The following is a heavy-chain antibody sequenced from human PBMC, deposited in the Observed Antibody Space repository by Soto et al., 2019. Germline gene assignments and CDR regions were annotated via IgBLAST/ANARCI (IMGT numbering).Heavy chain of an antibody. Sequence: QVQLVQSGAEVKKPGASVKVACKASGYTFTSYAMHWVRQAPGQRLEWMGWINAGNGNTKYSQKFQGRVTITRDTSASTSYMELSSLRSEDTAVYYCARGPGGPDGPGDYWGQGTLVTVSS. J-gene: IGHJ4*02. D-gene: IGHD2-15*01. CDR1: GYTFTSYA. CDR3: ARGPGGPDGPGDY. CDR2: INAGNGNT. V-gene: IGHV1-3*01.